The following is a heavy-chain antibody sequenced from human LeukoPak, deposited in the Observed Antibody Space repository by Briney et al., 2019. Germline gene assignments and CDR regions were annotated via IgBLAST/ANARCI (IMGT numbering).Heavy chain of an antibody. CDR3: ARDIVVVPAAIYYYYYGKDV. CDR2: ISAYNGNT. CDR1: GYTFTSYG. D-gene: IGHD2-2*01. Sequence: ASVKVSCKASGYTFTSYGISWVRQAPGQGLEWMGWISAYNGNTNYAQKLQGRVTMTTDTSTSTAYMELRSLRSDDTAVYYCARDIVVVPAAIYYYYYGKDVWGKGTTVTVSS. J-gene: IGHJ6*04. V-gene: IGHV1-18*04.